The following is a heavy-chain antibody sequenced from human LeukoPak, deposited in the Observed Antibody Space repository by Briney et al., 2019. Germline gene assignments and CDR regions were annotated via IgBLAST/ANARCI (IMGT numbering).Heavy chain of an antibody. CDR2: ISWDGGST. CDR3: AKDKGVRPRVDYYFDY. CDR1: GFTFDDYA. D-gene: IGHD1-1*01. J-gene: IGHJ4*02. Sequence: GGSLRLSCAASGFTFDDYAMHWVRQAPGKGLEWVSLISWDGGSTYYADSVKGRFTISRDNSKNSLYLQMNSLRAEDTALYYCAKDKGVRPRVDYYFDYWGQGTLVTVSS. V-gene: IGHV3-43D*03.